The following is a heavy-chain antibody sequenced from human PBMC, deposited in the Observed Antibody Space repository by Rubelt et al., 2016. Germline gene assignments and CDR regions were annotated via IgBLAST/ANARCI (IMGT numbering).Heavy chain of an antibody. CDR2: IKSKTDGGTT. CDR1: VFTFSNAW. CDR3: TTDRYYYDSSGFPWFDP. V-gene: IGHV3-15*01. D-gene: IGHD3-22*01. J-gene: IGHJ5*02. Sequence: SLRLSCAASVFTFSNAWMSWVRQAPGKGLEWVGRIKSKTDGGTTDYAAPVKGRFTISRDDSKNTLYLQMNSLKTEDTAVYYCTTDRYYYDSSGFPWFDPWGQGTLVTVSS.